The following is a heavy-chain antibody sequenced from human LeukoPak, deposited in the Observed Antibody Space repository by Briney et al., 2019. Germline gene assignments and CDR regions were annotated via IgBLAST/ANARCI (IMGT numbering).Heavy chain of an antibody. Sequence: SETLSLTCAVSGGSISSADFYWSWIRQHPGKGLEWIGFIYYSGSAYYNPSLKSRVSISIDTSKNQFSLALNSVTAADTAVYYCARGSDFFDYWGQGTLVTVSS. V-gene: IGHV4-31*11. CDR2: IYYSGSA. CDR1: GGSISSADFY. CDR3: ARGSDFFDY. J-gene: IGHJ4*02.